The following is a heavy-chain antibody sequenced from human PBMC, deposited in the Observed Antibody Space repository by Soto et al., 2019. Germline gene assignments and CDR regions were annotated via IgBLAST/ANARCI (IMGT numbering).Heavy chain of an antibody. CDR3: AKEQAIFGVVINEFYY. Sequence: GGSLRLSCAASGFTFSSYGMHWVRQAPGKGLEWVAVISYDGSNKYYADSVKGRFTISRDNSKNTLYLQMNSLRAEDTAVYYCAKEQAIFGVVINEFYYWGQGTLVTVSS. CDR1: GFTFSSYG. J-gene: IGHJ4*02. V-gene: IGHV3-30*18. CDR2: ISYDGSNK. D-gene: IGHD3-3*01.